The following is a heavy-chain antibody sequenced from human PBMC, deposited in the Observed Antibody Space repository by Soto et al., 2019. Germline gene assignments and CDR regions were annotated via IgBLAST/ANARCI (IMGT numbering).Heavy chain of an antibody. D-gene: IGHD2-2*01. J-gene: IGHJ6*03. CDR3: AKDGADIVVGPAAGGYYYYYMDV. CDR1: GFTFSSYG. V-gene: IGHV3-30*18. CDR2: ISYDGSNK. Sequence: GGYLRLSCAASGFTFSSYGMHWVRQAPGKGLEWVAVISYDGSNKYYADSVKGRFTISRDNSKNTLYLQMNSLRAEETAVDYGAKDGADIVVGPAAGGYYYYYMDVWGKGTTVTVSS.